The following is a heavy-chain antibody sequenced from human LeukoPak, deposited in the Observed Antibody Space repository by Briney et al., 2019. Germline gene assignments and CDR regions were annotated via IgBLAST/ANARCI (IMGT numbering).Heavy chain of an antibody. V-gene: IGHV3-74*01. D-gene: IGHD7-27*01. CDR2: ISADGATA. CDR3: AVQLGTLDY. Sequence: GRSLRLSCAASGFSLHTYWMHWVRQAPGKGLVWVSRISADGATANYADSMKGRFTISRDNAKNTLYLQMNRLRAEDTAVYYCAVQLGTLDYWGQGSLVTVSS. J-gene: IGHJ4*02. CDR1: GFSLHTYW.